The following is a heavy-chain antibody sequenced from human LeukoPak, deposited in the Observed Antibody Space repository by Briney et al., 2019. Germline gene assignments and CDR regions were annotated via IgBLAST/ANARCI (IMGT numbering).Heavy chain of an antibody. V-gene: IGHV1-46*01. J-gene: IGHJ4*02. CDR2: INPSDGDT. D-gene: IGHD1-26*01. Sequence: GASVKVSCKASGYTFTGHNMHWVRQAPGQGLEWMGIINPSDGDTSYARKFQGRVTMTRDTATSTVYMELSSLRSEDTAVHYCARDSATWAWDYWGQGTLVTVSS. CDR3: ARDSATWAWDY. CDR1: GYTFTGHN.